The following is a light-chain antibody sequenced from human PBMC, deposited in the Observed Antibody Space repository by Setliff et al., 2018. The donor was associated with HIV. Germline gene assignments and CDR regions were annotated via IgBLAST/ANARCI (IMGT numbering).Light chain of an antibody. J-gene: IGLJ2*01. CDR1: RSDIGAYSY. Sequence: QSALTQPASVSGSPGQSITISCTGSRSDIGAYSYVSWYQHHPGKVPKLIISEVNKRPSGVSARFSGSRTGNTASLTISGLQAEDESDYYCTSSTTSSTLVFGGGTKVTVL. V-gene: IGLV2-14*01. CDR3: TSSTTSSTLV. CDR2: EVN.